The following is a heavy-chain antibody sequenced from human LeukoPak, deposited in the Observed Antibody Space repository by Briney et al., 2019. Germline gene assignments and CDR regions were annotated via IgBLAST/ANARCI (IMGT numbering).Heavy chain of an antibody. Sequence: SETLSLTCTVSGGSISSYYWSWIRQPPGKGLEWIGYIYYSGSTNYNPSLKSRVTISVDTSKNQFSLKLSSVTAADTAVYYCAREPGRVRGVIIFDYWGQGALVTVSS. CDR3: AREPGRVRGVIIFDY. CDR1: GGSISSYY. CDR2: IYYSGST. D-gene: IGHD3-10*01. V-gene: IGHV4-4*08. J-gene: IGHJ4*02.